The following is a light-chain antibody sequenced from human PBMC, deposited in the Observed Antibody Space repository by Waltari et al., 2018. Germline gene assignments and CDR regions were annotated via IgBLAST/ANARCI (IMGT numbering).Light chain of an antibody. CDR1: SDITVGDFI. Sequence: QPVLTQPPSSSASPGEYARLTCPLPSDITVGDFIIYWYQQKPGSPPRFLLYYNSDSAKAQGSGIPSRFSGSKDASAKAGILLISGLQSEDEADYYCMFWPSNVWVFGGGTKLTVL. V-gene: IGLV5-37*01. CDR2: YNSDSAK. CDR3: MFWPSNVWV. J-gene: IGLJ3*02.